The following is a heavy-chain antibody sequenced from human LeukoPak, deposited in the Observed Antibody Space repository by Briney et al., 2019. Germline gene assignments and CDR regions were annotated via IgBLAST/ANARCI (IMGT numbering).Heavy chain of an antibody. V-gene: IGHV6-1*01. Sequence: SQTLSLTCALSGDSVSSNSAAWNWIRQSPSRGLEWLGRTYYRSKWYNDYAVSVKSRITINPDTSKNQFSLQLNSETPEDTAVYYCARYYDSSGYLNYYGMDVWGQGTTVTVSS. CDR3: ARYYDSSGYLNYYGMDV. J-gene: IGHJ6*02. CDR2: TYYRSKWYN. CDR1: GDSVSSNSAA. D-gene: IGHD3-22*01.